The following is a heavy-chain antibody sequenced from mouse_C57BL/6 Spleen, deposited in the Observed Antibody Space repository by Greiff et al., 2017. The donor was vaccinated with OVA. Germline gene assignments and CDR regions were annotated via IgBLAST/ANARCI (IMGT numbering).Heavy chain of an antibody. V-gene: IGHV1-26*01. CDR1: GYTFTDYY. J-gene: IGHJ2*01. Sequence: VQLQQPGPELVKPGASVKISCKASGYTFTDYYMNWVKQSHGKSLEWIGDINPNNGGTSYNQKFKGKATLTVDKSSSTAYMELRSLTSEDSAVYYCVRWRTGDYWGQGTTLTVSS. CDR3: VRWRTGDY. CDR2: INPNNGGT.